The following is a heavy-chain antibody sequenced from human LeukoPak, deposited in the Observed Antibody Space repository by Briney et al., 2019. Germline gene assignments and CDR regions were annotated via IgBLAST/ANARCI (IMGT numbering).Heavy chain of an antibody. CDR2: IYYSGST. CDR3: ARDPFSRTLWCGEDI. Sequence: PSETLSLTCTVSGGSISSYYWSWIRQPPGKGLEWIGYIYYSGSTNYNPSLKSRVTISVDTSKNQFSLKLSSVTAADTAVYYCARDPFSRTLWCGEDIWGQGTMVTVSS. CDR1: GGSISSYY. D-gene: IGHD3-10*01. J-gene: IGHJ3*02. V-gene: IGHV4-59*01.